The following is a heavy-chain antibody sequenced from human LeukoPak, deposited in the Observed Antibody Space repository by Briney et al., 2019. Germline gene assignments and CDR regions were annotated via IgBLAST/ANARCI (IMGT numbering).Heavy chain of an antibody. J-gene: IGHJ4*02. Sequence: GGSLRLSCVGSGFTFSNYWMTWVRQAPGKGLEWVANIKHDGSEKYYVDSVKGRFTISRDNADNSLYLQMNSLRAEDTAVYYCARDRSGSRVWFGDFGPGNDYWGQGTLVTVSS. CDR3: ARDRSGSRVWFGDFGPGNDY. CDR1: GFTFSNYW. V-gene: IGHV3-7*01. D-gene: IGHD3-10*01. CDR2: IKHDGSEK.